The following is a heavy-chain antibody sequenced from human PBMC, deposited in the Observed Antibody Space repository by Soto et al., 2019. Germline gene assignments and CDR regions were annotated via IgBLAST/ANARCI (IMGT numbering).Heavy chain of an antibody. J-gene: IGHJ4*02. CDR3: VRGYYYDSSGYYY. CDR1: GFTFSDYY. CDR2: ISSSSSYT. Sequence: GGSLRLSCAASGFTFSDYYMSWIRQAPGKGLEWVSYISSSSSYTNYADSVKGRFTISRDNAKNSLYLQMNSLRAEDTAVYYCVRGYYYDSSGYYYWGQGTLVTVSS. D-gene: IGHD3-22*01. V-gene: IGHV3-11*06.